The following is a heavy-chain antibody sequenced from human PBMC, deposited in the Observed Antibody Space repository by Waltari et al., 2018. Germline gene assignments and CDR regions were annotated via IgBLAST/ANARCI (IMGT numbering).Heavy chain of an antibody. CDR3: ARVGYFWSGYPRRNWFDP. Sequence: QVQLQQWGAGLLKPSETLSLTCAVYGGSFSGYYWSWIRQPPGKGLEWIGEINHSGSTNYNPSLKSRVTRSVDTSKNQFSLKLSSVTAADTAVYYCARVGYFWSGYPRRNWFDPWGQGTLVTVSS. J-gene: IGHJ5*02. V-gene: IGHV4-34*01. CDR2: INHSGST. D-gene: IGHD3-3*01. CDR1: GGSFSGYY.